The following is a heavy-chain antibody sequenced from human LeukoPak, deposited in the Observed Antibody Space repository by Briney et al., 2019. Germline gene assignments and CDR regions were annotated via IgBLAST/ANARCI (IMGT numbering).Heavy chain of an antibody. CDR3: ARDPTGRCSGGSCYFFDY. V-gene: IGHV1-46*01. J-gene: IGHJ4*02. CDR1: GYTFTSYY. Sequence: ASVKVSCKASGYTFTSYYMHWVRQAPGQGLEWMGIINPSGGSTSYAQKFQGRVTMTRDTSTSTVYMELSSLRSEDTAVYYCARDPTGRCSGGSCYFFDYWGQGTLVTVSS. D-gene: IGHD2-15*01. CDR2: INPSGGST.